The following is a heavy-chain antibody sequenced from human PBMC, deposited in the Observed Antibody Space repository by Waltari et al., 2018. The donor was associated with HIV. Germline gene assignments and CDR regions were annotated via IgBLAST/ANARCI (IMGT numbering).Heavy chain of an antibody. CDR1: GCTFGDYG. J-gene: IGHJ6*02. Sequence: EVHLMESGGGLVMPGRSLRLSCRGSGCTFGDYGLSWFRQAPGKGLEWVGFITSEAYGGTAEYAASVTGRFTIAREDSKSTAYMQMNRLESEDTGVYFCSRPSGPLHSYGMDVWGQGTTVIVSS. V-gene: IGHV3-49*05. D-gene: IGHD1-26*01. CDR3: SRPSGPLHSYGMDV. CDR2: ITSEAYGGTA.